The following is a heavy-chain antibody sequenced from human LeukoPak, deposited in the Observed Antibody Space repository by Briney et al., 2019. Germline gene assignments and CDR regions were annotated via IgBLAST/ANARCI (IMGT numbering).Heavy chain of an antibody. V-gene: IGHV4-4*07. Sequence: SETLSLTCSVSGGSISNYYWNWLRQSAGKGLEWIGRIYASGCTNYNRSLKGRVTLPMDKSKDHSSSNLKSLTAADTAFYYCARDFYGEDGHHPLDYGGQGIQVTVSS. CDR3: ARDFYGEDGHHPLDY. J-gene: IGHJ4*02. CDR1: GGSISNYY. CDR2: IYASGCT. D-gene: IGHD2/OR15-2a*01.